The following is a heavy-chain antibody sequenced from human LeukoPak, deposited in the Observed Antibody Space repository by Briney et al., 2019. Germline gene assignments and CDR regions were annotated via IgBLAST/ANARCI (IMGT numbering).Heavy chain of an antibody. CDR1: GGSITSYY. CDR3: AQKAPYSPGYSQQ. J-gene: IGHJ1*01. D-gene: IGHD2-15*01. V-gene: IGHV4-59*01. CDR2: IYHSGTT. Sequence: SETLSLTCTVSGGSITSYYWTWIRQPPGEGLEWIGYIYHSGTTNYNPSLKSRVTISVDTSKNQFSLRLSSVTAADTAVYYCAQKAPYSPGYSQQWGQGTLVTVSS.